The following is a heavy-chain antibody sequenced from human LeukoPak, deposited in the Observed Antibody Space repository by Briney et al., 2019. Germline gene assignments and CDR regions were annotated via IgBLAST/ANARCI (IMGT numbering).Heavy chain of an antibody. V-gene: IGHV4-31*03. J-gene: IGHJ6*02. CDR3: ARDRGFYYYGIDV. CDR1: GGSISSGGYY. Sequence: PSETLSLTCTVSGGSISSGGYYWSWIRQHPGKGLEWIGYIYYSGSTYYNPSLKSRVTISVDTSKNQFSLKLSSVTAADTAVYYCARDRGFYYYGIDVWGQGTTVTVS. D-gene: IGHD5-24*01. CDR2: IYYSGST.